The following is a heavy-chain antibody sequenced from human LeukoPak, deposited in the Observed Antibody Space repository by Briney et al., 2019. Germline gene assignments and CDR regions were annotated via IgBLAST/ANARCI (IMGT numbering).Heavy chain of an antibody. CDR3: ARDKPPTHSGYDSDYYYGMDV. Sequence: GGSLRLSCAASGFTFGSYSMNWVRQAPGKGLEWVSSISSSSSYIYYADSVKGRFTISRDNAKNSLYLQMNSLRAEDTAVYYCARDKPPTHSGYDSDYYYGMDVWGQGATVTVSS. D-gene: IGHD5-12*01. V-gene: IGHV3-21*01. CDR1: GFTFGSYS. J-gene: IGHJ6*02. CDR2: ISSSSSYI.